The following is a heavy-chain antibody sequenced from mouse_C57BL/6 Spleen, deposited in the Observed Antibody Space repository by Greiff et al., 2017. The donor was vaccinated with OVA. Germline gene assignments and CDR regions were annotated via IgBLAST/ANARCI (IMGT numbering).Heavy chain of an antibody. V-gene: IGHV5-16*01. J-gene: IGHJ1*03. Sequence: EVMLVESEGGLVQPGSSMKLSCTASGFTFSDYYMAWVRQVPEKGLEWVANINYDGSSTYYLDSLKSRFIISRDNAKNILYLQMSSLKSEDTATYYCARDNYSYWYFDVWGTGTTVTVSS. CDR2: INYDGSST. D-gene: IGHD2-1*01. CDR3: ARDNYSYWYFDV. CDR1: GFTFSDYY.